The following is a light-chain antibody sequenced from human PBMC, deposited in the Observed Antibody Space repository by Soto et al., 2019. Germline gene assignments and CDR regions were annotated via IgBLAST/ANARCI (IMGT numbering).Light chain of an antibody. Sequence: EIVMTQSPATLSVSPGERATLSCRASQSVSSNLAWYQQKPGQAPRLLIYGASTRATGIPARSSGSGSGTEFTLTISSLQSEDFAVYYCQQYNNWPPERTFGQGTKVDI. J-gene: IGKJ1*01. CDR3: QQYNNWPPERT. CDR2: GAS. CDR1: QSVSSN. V-gene: IGKV3-15*01.